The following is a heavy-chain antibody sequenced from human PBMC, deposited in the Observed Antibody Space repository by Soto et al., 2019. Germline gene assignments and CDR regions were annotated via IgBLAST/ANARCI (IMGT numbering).Heavy chain of an antibody. V-gene: IGHV3-7*01. CDR1: GFTFSNYY. CDR2: IKQDGSEE. J-gene: IGHJ4*01. Sequence: XVSLRLTFAASGFTFSNYYKGWVGHTPGKGLEWVANIKQDGSEESYVDSVRGRFTVSRDNAKNSLYLQMNSLRAEDTAVYYCVRDVIGFWTGYYTGCFDYWGQGILVTVSS. CDR3: VRDVIGFWTGYYTGCFDY. D-gene: IGHD3-3*01.